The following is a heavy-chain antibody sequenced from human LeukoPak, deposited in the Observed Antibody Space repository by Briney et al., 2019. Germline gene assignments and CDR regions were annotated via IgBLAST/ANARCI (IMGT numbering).Heavy chain of an antibody. J-gene: IGHJ5*02. CDR1: GGSISSYY. CDR2: IYYSGST. CDR3: ARHDYYDSSGYSGYDNWFDH. Sequence: SETLSLTCTVSGGSISSYYWSWLRQPPGKGLEWIGYIYYSGSTNYNPSLKSRVTISVDTSKNQFSLKLSSVTAADTAVYYCARHDYYDSSGYSGYDNWFDHWGQGTLVTVSS. D-gene: IGHD3-22*01. V-gene: IGHV4-59*08.